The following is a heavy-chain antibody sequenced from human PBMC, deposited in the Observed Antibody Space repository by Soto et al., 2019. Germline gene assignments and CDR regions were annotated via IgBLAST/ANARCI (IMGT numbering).Heavy chain of an antibody. CDR2: ISSSGSGI. CDR3: ARAYSDAFDI. Sequence: PGGSLRLSCAASGFTFSDYYMTWIRKAPGKGLENVSYISSSGSGIYYADSVKGRLTISRDNGKNSLFLQMSSLRAEDTAVYYCARAYSDAFDIWGQGTMVTVSS. CDR1: GFTFSDYY. D-gene: IGHD2-15*01. J-gene: IGHJ3*02. V-gene: IGHV3-11*01.